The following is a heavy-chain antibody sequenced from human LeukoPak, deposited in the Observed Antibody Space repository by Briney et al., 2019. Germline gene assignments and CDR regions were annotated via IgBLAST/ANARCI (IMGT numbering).Heavy chain of an antibody. CDR3: ARETIVVVTAPFDY. CDR1: GLTFSSYA. V-gene: IGHV3-30-3*01. J-gene: IGHJ4*02. D-gene: IGHD2-21*02. CDR2: ISYDGSNK. Sequence: GGSLRLFCAASGLTFSSYAMHWVRQAPGKGLEWVAVISYDGSNKYYADSVKGRFTISRDNSKNTLYLQMNSLRAEDTAVYYCARETIVVVTAPFDYWGQGTLVTVSS.